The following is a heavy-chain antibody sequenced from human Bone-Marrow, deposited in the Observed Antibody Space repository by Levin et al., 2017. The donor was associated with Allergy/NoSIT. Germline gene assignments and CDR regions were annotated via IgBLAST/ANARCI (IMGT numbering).Heavy chain of an antibody. V-gene: IGHV1-69*04. CDR2: IIPDLEIS. J-gene: IGHJ4*02. CDR1: GDTFSSSR. Sequence: SVKVSCKASGDTFSSSRFNWVRQAPGQGLEWMGRIIPDLEISNYAQKFQGRVTIAADKSTSTVYMELSSLRSEDTAVYYCAGDYQTSGTYNSWGQGTLVTVSS. D-gene: IGHD3-10*01. CDR3: AGDYQTSGTYNS.